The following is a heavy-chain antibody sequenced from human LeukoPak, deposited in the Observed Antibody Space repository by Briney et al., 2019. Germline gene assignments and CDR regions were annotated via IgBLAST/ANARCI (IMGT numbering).Heavy chain of an antibody. D-gene: IGHD4-11*01. Sequence: SETLSLTCAVYGGSFSGYYWSWIRQPPGKGLEWIGEINHSGSTNYNPSLKSRVTISVDTSKNQFSLKLSSVTAADTAVYYCARVQYQQARNWFDPWGQGTLVTVSS. CDR1: GGSFSGYY. CDR2: INHSGST. J-gene: IGHJ5*02. CDR3: ARVQYQQARNWFDP. V-gene: IGHV4-34*01.